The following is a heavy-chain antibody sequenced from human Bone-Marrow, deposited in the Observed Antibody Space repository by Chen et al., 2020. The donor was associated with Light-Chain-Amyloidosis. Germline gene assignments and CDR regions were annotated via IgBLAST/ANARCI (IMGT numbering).Heavy chain of an antibody. CDR3: ARDSYDYVWGSYRVPFDY. CDR2: INSDGSST. D-gene: IGHD3-16*02. CDR1: GFPFSSXX. Sequence: VQLVESGGGVVQPGRSLRLSCAASGFPFSSXXXXRVRQAPGKGLVWVSRINSDGSSTSYADSVKGRFTISRDNAKNTLYLQMNSLRAEDTAVYYCARDSYDYVWGSYRVPFDYWGQGTLVTVSS. V-gene: IGHV3-74*01. J-gene: IGHJ4*02.